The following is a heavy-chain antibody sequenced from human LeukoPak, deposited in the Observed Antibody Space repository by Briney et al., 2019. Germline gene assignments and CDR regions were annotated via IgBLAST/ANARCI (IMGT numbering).Heavy chain of an antibody. CDR2: INPNSGGT. J-gene: IGHJ4*02. D-gene: IGHD1-26*01. Sequence: ASVKVSCKASGYTFTSYGISWVRQAPGQGLEWMGWINPNSGGTNYAQKFQGRVTMTRDTSISTAYMELSRLRSDDTAVYYCARSVSGSYLPHCDYWGQGTLVTVSS. V-gene: IGHV1-2*02. CDR3: ARSVSGSYLPHCDY. CDR1: GYTFTSYG.